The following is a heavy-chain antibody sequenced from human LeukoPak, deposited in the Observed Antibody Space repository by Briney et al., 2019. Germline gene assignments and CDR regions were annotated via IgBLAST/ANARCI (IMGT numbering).Heavy chain of an antibody. Sequence: GGSLRLSCAASGFTFSSYAMHWVRQAPGKGLEWVAVISYDGSNKYYADSVKGRFTISRDNSKNTLYLQMNSLRAEDTAVYYCASMVRGVIISFDYWGQGTLVTVSS. V-gene: IGHV3-30*04. D-gene: IGHD3-10*01. CDR2: ISYDGSNK. CDR1: GFTFSSYA. CDR3: ASMVRGVIISFDY. J-gene: IGHJ4*02.